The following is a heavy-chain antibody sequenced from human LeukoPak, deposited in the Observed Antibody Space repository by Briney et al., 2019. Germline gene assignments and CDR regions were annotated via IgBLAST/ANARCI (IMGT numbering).Heavy chain of an antibody. CDR2: INPNSGGT. Sequence: ASVKVSCKASGYTFTGYYMHWVRQAPRQGLEWMGWINPNSGGTNYAQKFQGRVTMTRDTSISTAYMELSRLRSDDTAVYYCARDPYYYDSSGYYYPPDYWGQGTLVTVSS. V-gene: IGHV1-2*02. CDR3: ARDPYYYDSSGYYYPPDY. D-gene: IGHD3-22*01. CDR1: GYTFTGYY. J-gene: IGHJ4*02.